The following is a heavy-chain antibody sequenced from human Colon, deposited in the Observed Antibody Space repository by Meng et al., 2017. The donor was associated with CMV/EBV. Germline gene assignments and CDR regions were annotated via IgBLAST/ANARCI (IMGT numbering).Heavy chain of an antibody. D-gene: IGHD6-13*01. Sequence: GGPLRLSCAASGFTFSTYSLNWVRQAPGKGLEWVSSISHRSDTYYADSVKGRFTLSRDNAQNSVYLQLNSLTAEDTAVYYCARGWPPDYWGQGTLVTVSS. CDR3: ARGWPPDY. J-gene: IGHJ4*02. V-gene: IGHV3-21*06. CDR1: GFTFSTYS. CDR2: ISHRSDT.